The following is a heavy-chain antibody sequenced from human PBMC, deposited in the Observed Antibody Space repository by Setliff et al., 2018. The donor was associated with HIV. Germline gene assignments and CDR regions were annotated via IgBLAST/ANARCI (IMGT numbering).Heavy chain of an antibody. CDR2: INPDSGGI. V-gene: IGHV1-2*02. CDR3: ARGGPLRFLEWLLSFFDY. D-gene: IGHD3-3*01. Sequence: ASVKVSCKASGYTFTGYSMHWVRQAPGQGLEWMGWINPDSGGINFAQKFQGRVTMTRVTSISTAYMELSGPRSDDTAVYYCARGGPLRFLEWLLSFFDYWGQGTLVTVSS. J-gene: IGHJ4*02. CDR1: GYTFTGYS.